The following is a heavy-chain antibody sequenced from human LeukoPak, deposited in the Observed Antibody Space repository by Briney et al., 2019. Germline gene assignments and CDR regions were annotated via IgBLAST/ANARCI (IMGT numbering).Heavy chain of an antibody. V-gene: IGHV3-23*01. Sequence: GGSLRLSCAASEFHFSTHGMNWVRQAPGKGLEWVSGISPSGDITYYADSVKGRFTISRDNSKNTLYLQMNSLKGDDTAVYYCARDGGPAAMVYYYYYMDVWGKGTTVTISS. J-gene: IGHJ6*03. CDR3: ARDGGPAAMVYYYYYMDV. CDR1: EFHFSTHG. D-gene: IGHD2-2*01. CDR2: ISPSGDIT.